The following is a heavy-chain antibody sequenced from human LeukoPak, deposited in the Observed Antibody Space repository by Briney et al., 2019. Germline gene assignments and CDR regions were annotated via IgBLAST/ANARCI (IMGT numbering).Heavy chain of an antibody. CDR1: GFTFSSYG. CDR3: AKDYCSSTSCIPGDYYYYYMDV. J-gene: IGHJ6*03. CDR2: IRDDGSNK. D-gene: IGHD2-2*01. Sequence: AGGSLRLSCAASGFTFSSYGMHWVRQAPGKGLEWVAFIRDDGSNKYYADSVKGRFTISRDNSKNTLYLQMNSLRAEDTAVYYCAKDYCSSTSCIPGDYYYYYMDVWGKGTTVTVSS. V-gene: IGHV3-30*02.